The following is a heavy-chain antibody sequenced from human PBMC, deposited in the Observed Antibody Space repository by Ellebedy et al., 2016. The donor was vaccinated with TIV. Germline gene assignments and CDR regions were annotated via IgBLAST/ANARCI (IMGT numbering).Heavy chain of an antibody. CDR2: IIGDESAT. V-gene: IGHV3-74*01. Sequence: PGGSLRLSCTASGFTFSAYCMHWVRQVPGKGLVWISRIIGDESATNYADSVKGRFTVSRDNTKKTLYLQMNSLRGDDTALYYCARGAPYTTWHLDLWGQGTLVTVSS. J-gene: IGHJ5*02. CDR3: ARGAPYTTWHLDL. D-gene: IGHD1-1*01. CDR1: GFTFSAYC.